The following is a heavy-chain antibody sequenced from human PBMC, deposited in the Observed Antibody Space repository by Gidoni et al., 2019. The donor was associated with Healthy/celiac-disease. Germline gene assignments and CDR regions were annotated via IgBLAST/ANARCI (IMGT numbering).Heavy chain of an antibody. D-gene: IGHD1-26*01. CDR2: IYHSGST. CDR3: ARDPSHWDRGAFDI. J-gene: IGHJ3*02. V-gene: IGHV4-4*02. Sequence: QLHLQESGPGLVKPSGPLSLTCAVSGCSIRSSNWWSWVRQPPGKGLEWIGEIYHSGSTNYNPSLKSRVTISVDKSKNQFSLKLSAVTAADTAVYYCARDPSHWDRGAFDIWGQGTMVTVSS. CDR1: GCSIRSSNW.